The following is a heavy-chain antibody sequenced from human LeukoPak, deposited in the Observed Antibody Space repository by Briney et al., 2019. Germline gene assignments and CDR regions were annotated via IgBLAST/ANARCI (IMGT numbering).Heavy chain of an antibody. J-gene: IGHJ5*02. CDR1: GYTFTSYD. CDR2: MNPNSGNT. D-gene: IGHD2-15*01. CDR3: ARKRGYCSGGSCYRFDP. Sequence: GASVKVSCKASGYTFTSYDINWVRQATGQGLEWMGWMNPNSGNTGYAQKFQGGVTMTRNTSISTAYMELSSLRSEDTAVYYCARKRGYCSGGSCYRFDPWGQGTLVTVSS. V-gene: IGHV1-8*01.